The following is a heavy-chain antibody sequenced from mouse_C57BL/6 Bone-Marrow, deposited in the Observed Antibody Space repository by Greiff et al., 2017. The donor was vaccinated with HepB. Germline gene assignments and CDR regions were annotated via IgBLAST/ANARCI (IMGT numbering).Heavy chain of an antibody. Sequence: VQLQQSGPELVKPGASVKISCKASGYTFTDYYMNWVKQSHGRSLEWIGDINPNNGGTSYKQKFKGKATLTVDKSSSTAYMELRSLTSEDSAVYYCSRGEDGYYPYWYVDVWGTGTTVTVSS. D-gene: IGHD2-3*01. CDR3: SRGEDGYYPYWYVDV. J-gene: IGHJ1*03. V-gene: IGHV1-26*01. CDR2: INPNNGGT. CDR1: GYTFTDYY.